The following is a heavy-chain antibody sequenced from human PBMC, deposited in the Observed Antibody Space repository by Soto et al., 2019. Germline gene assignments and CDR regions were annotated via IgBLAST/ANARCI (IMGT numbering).Heavy chain of an antibody. CDR2: IYHSGST. Sequence: SETLSLTCAVSGGSIGSGGYSWSWIRQPPGKGLEWIGYIYHSGSTYYNPSLKSRVTISVDRSKNQFSLKLSSVTAADTAVYYCARVFVVVPAAIYWFDPWGQGTLVTVSS. J-gene: IGHJ5*02. V-gene: IGHV4-30-2*01. D-gene: IGHD2-2*01. CDR1: GGSIGSGGYS. CDR3: ARVFVVVPAAIYWFDP.